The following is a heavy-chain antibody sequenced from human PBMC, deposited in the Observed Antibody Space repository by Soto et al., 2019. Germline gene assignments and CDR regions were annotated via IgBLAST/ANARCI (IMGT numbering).Heavy chain of an antibody. J-gene: IGHJ5*02. D-gene: IGHD3-10*01. V-gene: IGHV3-30*18. CDR1: GFTFSSYG. Sequence: GGSLRLSCAASGFTFSSYGMHWVRQAPGKGLEWVAVISYDGSNKYYADSVKGRFTISRDNSKNTLYLQMNSLRAEDTAVYYCAKDMGSGSYYKSPSHWFDPWGQGTLVTVSS. CDR3: AKDMGSGSYYKSPSHWFDP. CDR2: ISYDGSNK.